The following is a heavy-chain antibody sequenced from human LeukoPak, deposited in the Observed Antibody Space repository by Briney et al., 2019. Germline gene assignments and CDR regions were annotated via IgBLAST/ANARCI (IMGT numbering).Heavy chain of an antibody. CDR1: GYTFTSFG. V-gene: IGHV1-18*01. CDR3: ARDRAGSAWYTTFDY. Sequence: GALVKVSCKASGYTFTSFGISWVRQAPGQGLEWMGWISTYNGNTNYAQKLQGRVTMTTDTSTSRVYMDLRSLRSDDTAVYYCARDRAGSAWYTTFDYWGQGTLVTVSS. D-gene: IGHD6-19*01. J-gene: IGHJ4*02. CDR2: ISTYNGNT.